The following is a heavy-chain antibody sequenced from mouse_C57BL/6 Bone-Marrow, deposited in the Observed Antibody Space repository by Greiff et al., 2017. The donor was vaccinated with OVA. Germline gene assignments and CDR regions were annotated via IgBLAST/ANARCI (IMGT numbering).Heavy chain of an antibody. V-gene: IGHV5-17*01. J-gene: IGHJ3*01. D-gene: IGHD1-1*02. CDR1: GFTFSDYG. Sequence: DVKLVESGGGLVKPGGSLKLSCAASGFTFSDYGMHWVRQAPEKGLEWVAYISSGSSTIYYADTVKGRFTISRDNAKNTLFLQMTSLRSEDTAMYYCARVDRWLSFAYWGQGTLVTVSA. CDR3: ARVDRWLSFAY. CDR2: ISSGSSTI.